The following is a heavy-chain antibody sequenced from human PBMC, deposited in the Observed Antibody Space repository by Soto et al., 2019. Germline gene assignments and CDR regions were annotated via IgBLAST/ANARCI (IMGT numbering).Heavy chain of an antibody. CDR1: GGSISSGDYY. D-gene: IGHD2-21*01. J-gene: IGHJ6*02. CDR3: ARTILWRMDV. V-gene: IGHV4-30-4*01. Sequence: QVQLQESGPGLVKPSQTLSLTCSVSGGSISSGDYYWSWIRQPPGKGLEWIGYIYYSGTTYYNPSLKGRVTISVDTSKKQFSLRLSSVTAADTAVYYCARTILWRMDVWGQGTTVTVSS. CDR2: IYYSGTT.